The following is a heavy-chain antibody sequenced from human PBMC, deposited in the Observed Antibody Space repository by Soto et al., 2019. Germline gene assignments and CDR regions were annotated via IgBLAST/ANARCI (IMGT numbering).Heavy chain of an antibody. CDR3: AWLDYGDSKYYSDY. D-gene: IGHD4-17*01. V-gene: IGHV2-26*01. J-gene: IGHJ4*02. Sequence: QVTLKESGPVLVKPTETLTLTCTVSGFSLSNARMGVSWIRQPPGKALEWLAHIFSNDEKSYSTSLKSRLTISKDTSKSQVVLTMTNMDPVDTATYYCAWLDYGDSKYYSDYWGQGTLVTVSS. CDR2: IFSNDEK. CDR1: GFSLSNARMG.